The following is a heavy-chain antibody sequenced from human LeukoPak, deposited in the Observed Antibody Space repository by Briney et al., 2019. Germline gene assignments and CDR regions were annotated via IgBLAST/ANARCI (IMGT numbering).Heavy chain of an antibody. CDR3: ARVSYSSGWYEFDY. Sequence: SETLSLTCTVSGGSISSYYWSWIRQPPGKGLEWIGYISYSGSTNYNPSLKSRVTISVDPSKNQFSLKLSFVTAADTAVYYCARVSYSSGWYEFDYWGQGTLVTVSS. D-gene: IGHD6-19*01. V-gene: IGHV4-59*01. CDR2: ISYSGST. J-gene: IGHJ4*02. CDR1: GGSISSYY.